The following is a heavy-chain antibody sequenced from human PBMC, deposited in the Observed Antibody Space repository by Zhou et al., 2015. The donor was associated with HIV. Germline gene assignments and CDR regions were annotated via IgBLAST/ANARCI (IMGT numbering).Heavy chain of an antibody. CDR3: ARGSPHMITFGEGIGYFDY. D-gene: IGHD3-16*01. Sequence: QVQLVQSGAEVKKPGSSVKVSCKASGGTFSSYAISWVRQAPGQGLEWMGGIIPIFGTANYAQKFQGRVTITADESTSTAYMELSSLRSEDTAVYYCARGSPHMITFGEGIGYFDYWGQGTLVTVSS. CDR2: IIPIFGTA. J-gene: IGHJ4*02. CDR1: GGTFSSYA. V-gene: IGHV1-69*01.